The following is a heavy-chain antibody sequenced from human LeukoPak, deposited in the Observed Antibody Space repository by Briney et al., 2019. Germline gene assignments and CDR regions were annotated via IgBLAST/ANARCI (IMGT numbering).Heavy chain of an antibody. Sequence: SETLSLTCTVSGGSISSSSYYWGWIRQPPGKGLKWIGSIYYSGSTYYNPSLKSRVTISVDTSKNQFSLKLSSVTAADTAVHYCARYGITGTNVDYWGQGTLVTVSS. D-gene: IGHD1-20*01. V-gene: IGHV4-39*07. CDR1: GGSISSSSYY. J-gene: IGHJ4*02. CDR3: ARYGITGTNVDY. CDR2: IYYSGST.